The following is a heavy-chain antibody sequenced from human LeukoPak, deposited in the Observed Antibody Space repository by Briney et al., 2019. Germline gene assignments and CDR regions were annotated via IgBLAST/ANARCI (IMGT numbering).Heavy chain of an antibody. CDR2: IKQDGSEK. CDR3: ARDSPYYSGSYSVDY. D-gene: IGHD1-26*01. J-gene: IGHJ4*02. CDR1: GFTFSSYW. V-gene: IGHV3-7*01. Sequence: GGSLRLSCAASGFTFSSYWMSWVRQAPGKGLEWVANIKQDGSEKYYVDSVKGRSTISRDNAKNSLYLQMNSLRAEDTAVYYCARDSPYYSGSYSVDYWGQGTLVTVSS.